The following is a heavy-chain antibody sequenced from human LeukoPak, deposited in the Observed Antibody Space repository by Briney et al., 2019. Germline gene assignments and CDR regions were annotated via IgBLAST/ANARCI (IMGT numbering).Heavy chain of an antibody. D-gene: IGHD4-17*01. CDR2: INYRGNT. V-gene: IGHV4-39*01. Sequence: SETLSLTCTVSGGSISSSSYYWGWIRQPPGKGLDWIGIINYRGNTYYNPSLKSRVTISVDTSKNQFSLKLSSVTAADTAVYYCARLFFFDYGDYDSLYYFDYWGQGTLVTVSS. CDR1: GGSISSSSYY. CDR3: ARLFFFDYGDYDSLYYFDY. J-gene: IGHJ4*02.